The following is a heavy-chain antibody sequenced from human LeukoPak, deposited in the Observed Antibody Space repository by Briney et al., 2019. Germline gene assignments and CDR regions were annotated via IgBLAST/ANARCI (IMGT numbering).Heavy chain of an antibody. V-gene: IGHV3-21*01. CDR2: ISSSSSYI. CDR3: ARDHAYCGGDCYPYGMDV. J-gene: IGHJ6*02. D-gene: IGHD2-21*01. CDR1: GFTFSSYS. Sequence: PGGSLRLSCAASGFTFSSYSMNWVRQAPGKGLEWVSSISSSSSYINYADSVKGRFTISRDNAKNPLYLQMNSLRAEDTAVYYCARDHAYCGGDCYPYGMDVWGQGTTVTVSS.